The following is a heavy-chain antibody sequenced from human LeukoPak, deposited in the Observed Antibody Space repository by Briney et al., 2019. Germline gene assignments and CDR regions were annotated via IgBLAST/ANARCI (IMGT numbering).Heavy chain of an antibody. Sequence: GGSLRPSCAASGFTFSSYAMHWVRQAPGKGLEWVAVISYDGSNKYYADSVKGRFTISRDDSKNTLYLQMNSLRAEDTAVYYCARDKGYSSGWGEIGYWGQGTLVTVSS. V-gene: IGHV3-30*04. CDR2: ISYDGSNK. D-gene: IGHD6-19*01. CDR3: ARDKGYSSGWGEIGY. J-gene: IGHJ4*02. CDR1: GFTFSSYA.